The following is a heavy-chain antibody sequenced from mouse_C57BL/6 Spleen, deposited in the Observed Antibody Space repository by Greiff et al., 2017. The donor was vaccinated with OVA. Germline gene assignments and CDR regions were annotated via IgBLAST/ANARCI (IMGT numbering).Heavy chain of an antibody. CDR3: ARDRYGSSYAWFAY. CDR1: GFTFSSYA. CDR2: ISDGGSYT. Sequence: EVKVVESGGGLVKPGGSLKLSCAASGFTFSSYAMSWVRQTPEKRLEWVATISDGGSYTYYPDNVKGRFTISRDNAKNNLYLQMSHLKSEDTAMYYCARDRYGSSYAWFAYWGQGTLVTVSA. V-gene: IGHV5-4*01. D-gene: IGHD1-1*01. J-gene: IGHJ3*01.